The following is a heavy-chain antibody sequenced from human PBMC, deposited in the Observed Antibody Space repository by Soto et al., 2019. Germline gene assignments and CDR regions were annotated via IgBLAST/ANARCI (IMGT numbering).Heavy chain of an antibody. CDR3: ARDDGIAVARRAGAGDY. D-gene: IGHD6-19*01. Sequence: HVQLVQSGAEVKKPGSSVKVSCKASGGTFSSYAISWVRQAPGQGLEWMGGVIRIFGTANYAQNFQGRVTSTADESTSTAYRELSSLKSEDTVVYYCARDDGIAVARRAGAGDYWCQGTLVTVSS. J-gene: IGHJ4*02. CDR2: VIRIFGTA. V-gene: IGHV1-69*01. CDR1: GGTFSSYA.